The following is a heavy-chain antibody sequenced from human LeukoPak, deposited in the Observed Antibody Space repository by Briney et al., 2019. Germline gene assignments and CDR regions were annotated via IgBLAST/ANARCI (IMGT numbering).Heavy chain of an antibody. V-gene: IGHV4-39*07. Sequence: SETLSLTCTVSGGSISSSSYYWGWIRQPPGKGLEWIGSIYYSGSTYYNPSLKSRVTISVDTSKNQFSLKLSSVTAADTAVYYCARLAGATPFDYWGQGTLVTVSS. J-gene: IGHJ4*02. CDR2: IYYSGST. CDR3: ARLAGATPFDY. CDR1: GGSISSSSYY. D-gene: IGHD1-26*01.